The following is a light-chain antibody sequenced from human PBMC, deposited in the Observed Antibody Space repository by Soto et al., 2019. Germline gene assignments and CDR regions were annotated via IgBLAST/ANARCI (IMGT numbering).Light chain of an antibody. CDR1: QTVDDKY. J-gene: IGKJ1*01. Sequence: EFVLTQSPGSLSVSPGERATLSCRASQTVDDKYLVWYQQKPGQAPRLLIYGASTRATGVPARFSGSGSGTEFTLTISSLQSEDFAVYYCQQYINLWTFGQGTKVDIK. V-gene: IGKV3-15*01. CDR2: GAS. CDR3: QQYINLWT.